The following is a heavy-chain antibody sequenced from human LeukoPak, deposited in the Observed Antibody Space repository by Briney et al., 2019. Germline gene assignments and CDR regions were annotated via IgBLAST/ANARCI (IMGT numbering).Heavy chain of an antibody. Sequence: PSETLSLTCTVSGGSISSSSYYWGWIRQPPGKGLEWIGSIYYSGSTYYNPSLKSRVTISVDTSKNQFSLKLSSVTAADTAVYYCARLSPYYGFWSGYYYYWGQGTLVTVSS. D-gene: IGHD3-3*01. V-gene: IGHV4-39*01. CDR3: ARLSPYYGFWSGYYYY. CDR1: GGSISSSSYY. J-gene: IGHJ4*02. CDR2: IYYSGST.